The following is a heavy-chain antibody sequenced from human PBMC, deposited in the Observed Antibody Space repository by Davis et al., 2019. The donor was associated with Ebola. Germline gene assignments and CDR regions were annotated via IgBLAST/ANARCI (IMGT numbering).Heavy chain of an antibody. CDR3: TRDRSAAG. V-gene: IGHV3-20*04. CDR2: IDWSGVTT. Sequence: GESLKIPCTASGFTFDDYGMPWVRQVPGKGLEWVSGIDWSGVTTLYADSVKGRFTISRDNAKNSLYLQMSSLRVEDTAVYYCTRDRSAAGWGQGTLVTVSS. D-gene: IGHD6-13*01. CDR1: GFTFDDYG. J-gene: IGHJ4*02.